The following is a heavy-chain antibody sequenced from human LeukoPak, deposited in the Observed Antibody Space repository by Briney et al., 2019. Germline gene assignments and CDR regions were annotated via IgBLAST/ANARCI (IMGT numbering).Heavy chain of an antibody. CDR2: ISGSGGST. D-gene: IGHD2-21*02. V-gene: IGHV3-23*01. J-gene: IGHJ4*02. CDR1: GFTFSSYA. Sequence: PGGSLRLSCAASGFTFSSYAMSWVRQAPGKGLEWVSAISGSGGSTFYADSVKGRFTISRDNSKNTLYLQMNSLRAEDTAVYYCAKDLNSLIVVVTATFDYWGQGTLVTVSS. CDR3: AKDLNSLIVVVTATFDY.